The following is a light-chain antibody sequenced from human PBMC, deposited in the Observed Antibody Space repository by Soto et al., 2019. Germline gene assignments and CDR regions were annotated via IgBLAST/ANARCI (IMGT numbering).Light chain of an antibody. J-gene: IGKJ1*01. CDR3: METSQCPRT. CDR2: KVS. V-gene: IGKV2-24*01. Sequence: DIVMTQTPISSPVTLGQPASISCRSSQNLVGSDGNSYLSWLQQRPGQPPRLLIYKVSHRFSGVPDRFSGSGAGTDFTLKISRVEADDVGVYYCMETSQCPRTFGQGTKVEIK. CDR1: QNLVGSDGNSY.